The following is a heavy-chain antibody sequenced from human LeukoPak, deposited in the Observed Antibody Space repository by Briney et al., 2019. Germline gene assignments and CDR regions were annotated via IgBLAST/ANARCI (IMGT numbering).Heavy chain of an antibody. J-gene: IGHJ4*02. D-gene: IGHD3-22*01. CDR1: GGSISSGGYY. CDR2: IYHNGST. CDR3: ARSARDYYDSSGYYYPVY. V-gene: IGHV4-30-2*01. Sequence: KPSETLSLTCTVSGGSISSGGYYWSWIRQPPGKGLEWIGYIYHNGSTYYNPSLKSRVTISVDRSKNQFSLKLSSVTAADTAVYYCARSARDYYDSSGYYYPVYWGQGTLVTVSS.